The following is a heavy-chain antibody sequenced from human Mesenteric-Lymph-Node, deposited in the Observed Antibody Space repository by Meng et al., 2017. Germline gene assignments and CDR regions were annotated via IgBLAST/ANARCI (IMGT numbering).Heavy chain of an antibody. CDR1: GYTFTSYD. Sequence: ASVKVSCKASGYTFTSYDINWVRQATGQGLEWMGWMNPNSGNTGYAQKFQGRVTITRNTSISTAYMELSSLRSEDTAVYYCARLGVRYGGNLFDYWGQGTLVTVSS. CDR3: ARLGVRYGGNLFDY. V-gene: IGHV1-8*03. D-gene: IGHD4-23*01. J-gene: IGHJ4*02. CDR2: MNPNSGNT.